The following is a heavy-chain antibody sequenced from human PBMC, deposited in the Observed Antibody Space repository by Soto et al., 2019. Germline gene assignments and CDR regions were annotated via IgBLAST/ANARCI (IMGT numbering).Heavy chain of an antibody. CDR3: ARLYMSSSWYGDRPVGADY. Sequence: QVQLVESGGGVVQPGRSLRLSCAASGFTFSSYGMHWVRQAPGKGLEWVAVIWYDGSNKYYADSVKGRFTISRDNSKNTLYLQMNSLRAEDTAVYYCARLYMSSSWYGDRPVGADYWGQGTLVTVSS. J-gene: IGHJ4*02. V-gene: IGHV3-33*01. CDR2: IWYDGSNK. CDR1: GFTFSSYG. D-gene: IGHD6-13*01.